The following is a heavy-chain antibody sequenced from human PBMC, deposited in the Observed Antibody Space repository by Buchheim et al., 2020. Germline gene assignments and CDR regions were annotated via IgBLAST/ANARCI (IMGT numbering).Heavy chain of an antibody. CDR2: INHSGST. J-gene: IGHJ4*02. CDR3: ARALHVWGSYRGALDY. CDR1: GGSFSGYY. D-gene: IGHD3-16*02. Sequence: QVQLQQWGAGLLKPSETLSLTCAVYGGSFSGYYWSWIRQPPGKGLEWIGEINHSGSTDYNPSLKNRVTISVDTSKNQFSLKLSSVTAADTAVYYCARALHVWGSYRGALDYWGQGTL. V-gene: IGHV4-34*01.